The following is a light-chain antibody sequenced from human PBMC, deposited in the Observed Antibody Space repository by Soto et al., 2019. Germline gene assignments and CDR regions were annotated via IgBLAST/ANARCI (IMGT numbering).Light chain of an antibody. V-gene: IGKV3D-20*02. CDR3: QQRTNWPPA. Sequence: EIVLTQSPGTLSLYPGERATLSCRASQSVSNNYLAWYQQKPGQAPRLLIYGASNRATGIPDRFSGSGSGTDFTLTISSLEPEDFAVYYCQQRTNWPPAFGQGTRLEIK. J-gene: IGKJ5*01. CDR1: QSVSNNY. CDR2: GAS.